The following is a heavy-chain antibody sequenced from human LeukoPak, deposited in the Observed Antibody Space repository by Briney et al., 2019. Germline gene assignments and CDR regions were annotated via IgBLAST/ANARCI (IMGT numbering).Heavy chain of an antibody. V-gene: IGHV4-31*11. Sequence: SQTLSLTCAVSGGSINSTFYWGWIRQHPGKGLEWIGYIYYSGRTYYNPSLKSRLTMSVDTSKNQFSLKVTSVTAADTAVYYCARDAGYYFDYWGQGTLVTVSS. CDR3: ARDAGYYFDY. CDR2: IYYSGRT. D-gene: IGHD1-14*01. J-gene: IGHJ4*02. CDR1: GGSINSTFY.